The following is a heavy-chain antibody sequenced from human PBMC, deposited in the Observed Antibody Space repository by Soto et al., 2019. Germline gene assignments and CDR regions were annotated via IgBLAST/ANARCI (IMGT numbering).Heavy chain of an antibody. CDR3: AREGTANKDNPYYYYGMDV. Sequence: ASVKVSCKASGYTFTSYGISWVRQAPGQGLEWMGWISAYNGNTNYAQMLQGRVTMTTDTSTSTAYMELRSLRSDDTAVYYCAREGTANKDNPYYYYGMDVWGQGTTVTVSS. J-gene: IGHJ6*02. V-gene: IGHV1-18*01. CDR2: ISAYNGNT. CDR1: GYTFTSYG. D-gene: IGHD1-1*01.